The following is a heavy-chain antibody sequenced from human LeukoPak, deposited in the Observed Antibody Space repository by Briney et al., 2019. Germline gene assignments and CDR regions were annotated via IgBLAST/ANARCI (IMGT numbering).Heavy chain of an antibody. CDR1: GFTFDDYA. CDR2: MSWNSGSI. CDR3: AKASGSLTYYDILTGYYYFDY. D-gene: IGHD3-9*01. Sequence: PGGSLRLSCAASGFTFDDYAMHWVRQAPGKGLEWVSGMSWNSGSIDYADSVKGRFPLVRGNAHNSLYLQMNSLRAEDMALYYCAKASGSLTYYDILTGYYYFDYWGQGTLVTVSS. J-gene: IGHJ4*02. V-gene: IGHV3-9*03.